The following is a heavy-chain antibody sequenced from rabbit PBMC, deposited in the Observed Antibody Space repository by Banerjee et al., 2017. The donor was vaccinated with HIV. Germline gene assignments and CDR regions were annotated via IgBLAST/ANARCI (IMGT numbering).Heavy chain of an antibody. CDR3: ARPDYVFDYTNL. V-gene: IGHV1S40*01. J-gene: IGHJ6*01. Sequence: QSLEESGGDLVKPGASLTLTCTASGFDLSYYYYMCWVRQAPGKGLEWIACINTSSGSTAYASWAKGRFTISKTSSTTVTLQMTSLTAADTATYFCARPDYVFDYTNLWGPGTLVTVS. D-gene: IGHD2-1*01. CDR2: INTSSGST. CDR1: GFDLSYYYY.